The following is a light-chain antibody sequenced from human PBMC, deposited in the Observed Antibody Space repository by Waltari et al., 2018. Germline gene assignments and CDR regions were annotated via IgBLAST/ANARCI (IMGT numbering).Light chain of an antibody. CDR3: QQRSNWPSIT. V-gene: IGKV3-11*01. CDR1: QSVSSS. J-gene: IGKJ5*01. Sequence: EIVLTQSPATLSLSPGERATLSCRASQSVSSSLGWYQQKPGQAPRLLIYDVSNRATDIPARFSGSGSGTDFTLTISSLEPEDFAVYYCQQRSNWPSITFGQGTRLETK. CDR2: DVS.